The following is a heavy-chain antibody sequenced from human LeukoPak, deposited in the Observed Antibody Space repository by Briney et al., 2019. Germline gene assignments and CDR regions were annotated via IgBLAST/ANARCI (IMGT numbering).Heavy chain of an antibody. V-gene: IGHV3-23*01. Sequence: GGSLRLSCAASGFTFSTFAMIWVRQPPGKGLEGVSSIFPSGGEIHYADSVKGRFTISRDNSKNTLYLQMNSLRAEDTAVYYCAREGPTFSGYDNDAFDIWGQGTMVTVSS. CDR1: GFTFSTFA. CDR3: AREGPTFSGYDNDAFDI. J-gene: IGHJ3*02. D-gene: IGHD5-12*01. CDR2: IFPSGGEI.